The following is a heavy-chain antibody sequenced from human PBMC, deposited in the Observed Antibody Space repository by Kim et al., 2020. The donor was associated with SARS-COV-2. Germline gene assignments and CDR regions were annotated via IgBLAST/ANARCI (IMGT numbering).Heavy chain of an antibody. Sequence: GGSLRLSCAASGFTFSSYGMHWVRQAPGKGLEWVAVIWYDGSNKYYADSVKGRFTISRDNSKNTLYLQMNSLRAEDTAVYYCARGAIRGYDPFDYWRQGPLVTVPS. CDR1: GFTFSSYG. J-gene: IGHJ4*02. V-gene: IGHV3-33*01. CDR3: ARGAIRGYDPFDY. D-gene: IGHD5-12*01. CDR2: IWYDGSNK.